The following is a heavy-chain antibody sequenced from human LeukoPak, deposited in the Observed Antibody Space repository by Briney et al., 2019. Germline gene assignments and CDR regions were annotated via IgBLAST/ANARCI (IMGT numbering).Heavy chain of an antibody. CDR2: IDEDGSEK. D-gene: IGHD2-8*01. J-gene: IGHJ4*02. CDR1: GFTFTNYF. CDR3: ATYRYCTNGVCYRFDY. V-gene: IGHV3-7*01. Sequence: GGPLRLSCAASGFTFTNYFMTWVRQAPGRGLEWVANIDEDGSEKNYVGSVKGRFTISRDNAKNSLYLQMNSLRAEDTAVYYCATYRYCTNGVCYRFDYWGQGTLVTVSS.